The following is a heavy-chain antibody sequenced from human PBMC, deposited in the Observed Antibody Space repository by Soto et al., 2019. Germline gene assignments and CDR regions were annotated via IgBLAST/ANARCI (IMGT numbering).Heavy chain of an antibody. V-gene: IGHV1-46*01. Sequence: QVQLVQSRAEVKKPGASVKVSCKASGDTFTDYYIHWVRQAPGQGLEWMGTVNPSGGHTTYAQHFLGRMTMTRDTSTSTLYMELTSLTSEDTAVYYCARGGHVVVMTAALDYWGQGTLVTVSS. D-gene: IGHD2-21*02. J-gene: IGHJ4*02. CDR1: GDTFTDYY. CDR3: ARGGHVVVMTAALDY. CDR2: VNPSGGHT.